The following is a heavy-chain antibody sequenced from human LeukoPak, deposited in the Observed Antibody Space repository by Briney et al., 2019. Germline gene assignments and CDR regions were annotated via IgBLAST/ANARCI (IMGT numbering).Heavy chain of an antibody. Sequence: SVKVSCKASGDSVSKFAVSWVRQAPGQGLQWMGGIIPIFGTADYAQKFQGRVTITADEATSTTYMELSSLKSEDTAIYYCTTRSCGAGACSSSFYYYYGLHFWGQGTTVSVSS. V-gene: IGHV1-69*13. CDR1: GDSVSKFA. CDR3: TTRSCGAGACSSSFYYYYGLHF. D-gene: IGHD3-16*01. J-gene: IGHJ6*02. CDR2: IIPIFGTA.